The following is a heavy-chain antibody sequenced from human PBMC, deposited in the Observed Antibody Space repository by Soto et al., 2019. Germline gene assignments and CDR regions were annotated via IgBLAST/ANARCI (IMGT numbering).Heavy chain of an antibody. CDR2: INDSGGTT. CDR1: GFTFSKFA. D-gene: IGHD6-13*01. J-gene: IGHJ4*02. CDR3: AKGSSSWSFYFDY. V-gene: IGHV3-23*01. Sequence: EVQLLESGGGLVQPGGSLRLSCAASGFTFSKFAMTWVRQAPGKGLQWVSTINDSGGTTYYAHSVKGRFTISRDNSKNTLYLQMNSLRAEDTAVYYCAKGSSSWSFYFDYWGQGTLFTVYS.